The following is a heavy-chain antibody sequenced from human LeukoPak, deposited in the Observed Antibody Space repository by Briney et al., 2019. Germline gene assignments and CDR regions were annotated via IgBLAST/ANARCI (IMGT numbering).Heavy chain of an antibody. CDR2: ISAYNGNT. V-gene: IGHV1-18*01. Sequence: ASVKVSCKASGYTFTSYGISWVRQAPGQGLEWMGWISAYNGNTNYAQKLQGRVTMTTDTSTSTAYMELRSLRSDDTAVYYCARDLTARGYCSGGSCRFNWFDPWGQGTLVTVSS. CDR3: ARDLTARGYCSGGSCRFNWFDP. J-gene: IGHJ5*02. CDR1: GYTFTSYG. D-gene: IGHD2-15*01.